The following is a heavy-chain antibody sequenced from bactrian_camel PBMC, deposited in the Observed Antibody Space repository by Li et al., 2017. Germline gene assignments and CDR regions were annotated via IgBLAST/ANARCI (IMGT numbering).Heavy chain of an antibody. V-gene: IGHV3S53*01. CDR2: IGGDGST. CDR1: RYTYSRNC. J-gene: IGHJ4*01. D-gene: IGHD2*01. Sequence: HVQLVESGGGSVQAGGSLRLSCALSRYTYSRNCLGWFRQAPGKEREGVAAIGGDGSTNYADSVQGRSTISQDKAKNTLFLQMNSLKPEDTGMYHVRLNPRASVVVTTLGFLITRARGPRSPSP.